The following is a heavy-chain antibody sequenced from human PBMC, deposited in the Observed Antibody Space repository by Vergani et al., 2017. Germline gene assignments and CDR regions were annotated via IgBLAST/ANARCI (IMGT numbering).Heavy chain of an antibody. J-gene: IGHJ5*01. CDR1: ESTFSDYN. CDR3: AHSWNFGRRDWLDS. Sequence: QVQLIQSGPVMKKPGGSMKVSCQASESTFSDYNIHWVRQAPGQGLQWMGWISPKTGDTDYLQRFHDRVTMTRDASTKTGYLKMTRLTSDDTAVYYCAHSWNFGRRDWLDSWGPGTLVTVSS. D-gene: IGHD1-26*01. CDR2: ISPKTGDT. V-gene: IGHV1-2*02.